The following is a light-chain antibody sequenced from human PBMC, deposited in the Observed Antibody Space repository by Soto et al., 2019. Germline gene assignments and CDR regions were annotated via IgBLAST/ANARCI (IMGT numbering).Light chain of an antibody. CDR3: QQSYITPLYT. Sequence: DIQMTQSPSSLSASVGDRVTITCRASQSISAHLNWYQQKPGKAPKVLIYAASTLQSGVTPRYIGSGSETDFTLTICSLQSEDFATYYCQQSYITPLYTYGPGTKEEI. CDR1: QSISAH. J-gene: IGKJ2*01. V-gene: IGKV1-39*01. CDR2: AAS.